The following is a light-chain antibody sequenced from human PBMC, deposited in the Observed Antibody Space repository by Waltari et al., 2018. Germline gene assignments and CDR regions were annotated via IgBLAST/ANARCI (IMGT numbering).Light chain of an antibody. J-gene: IGLJ2*01. CDR3: SSYAGGNNLL. Sequence: QSALTQPASVSGSPGPSITISCSGTNSAVGGYDYVSWYQHHPGKAPKLIIYDVTKGPSGVSNRFSGSKSGNTASLTISGLQAEDEADYYCSSYAGGNNLLFGGGTKVTVL. V-gene: IGLV2-23*02. CDR2: DVT. CDR1: NSAVGGYDY.